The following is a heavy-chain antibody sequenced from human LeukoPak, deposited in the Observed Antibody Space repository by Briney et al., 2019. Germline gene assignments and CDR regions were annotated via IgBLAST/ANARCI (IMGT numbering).Heavy chain of an antibody. D-gene: IGHD3-10*01. CDR3: ARAMVRGVKPDYYYYYYMDV. V-gene: IGHV3-30*01. J-gene: IGHJ6*03. Sequence: PGGSLRLSCAASGFTFSSYAMHWVRQAPGKGLEWVAVISYDGSNKYYADSVKGRFTISRDNSKNTLYLQMNSLRAEDTAVYYCARAMVRGVKPDYYYYYYMDVWGKGTTVTVSS. CDR2: ISYDGSNK. CDR1: GFTFSSYA.